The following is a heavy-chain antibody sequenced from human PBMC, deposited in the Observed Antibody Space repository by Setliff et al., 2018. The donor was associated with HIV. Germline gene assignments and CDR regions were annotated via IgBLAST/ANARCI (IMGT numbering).Heavy chain of an antibody. CDR2: IRNKANNYAT. CDR1: GFTFSASS. D-gene: IGHD2-2*01. Sequence: PGGSLRLSCAASGFTFSASSLHWVRQASGKGLEWVGRIRNKANNYATAYAASVTGRFTISRDDSKNTAYLQMNSLKTEDTAVYYCSPLRIVTYAPDWGQGTLVTVSS. J-gene: IGHJ4*02. CDR3: SPLRIVTYAPD. V-gene: IGHV3-73*01.